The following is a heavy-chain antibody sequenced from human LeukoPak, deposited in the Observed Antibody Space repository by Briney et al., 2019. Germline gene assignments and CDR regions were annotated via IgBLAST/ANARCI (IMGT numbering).Heavy chain of an antibody. CDR3: ARDRYDFWSGYPFYYYYYYMDV. D-gene: IGHD3-3*01. J-gene: IGHJ6*03. CDR2: ISYDGSNK. CDR1: GFTLSSYA. V-gene: IGHV3-30*01. Sequence: PGGSLSLSCAASGFTLSSYAMHWVRQAPGKGLEWVAVISYDGSNKYYAESVKGRFTISRDNSKKPLYLQMNSLRAEDTAVYYCARDRYDFWSGYPFYYYYYYMDVWGKGTTVTVSS.